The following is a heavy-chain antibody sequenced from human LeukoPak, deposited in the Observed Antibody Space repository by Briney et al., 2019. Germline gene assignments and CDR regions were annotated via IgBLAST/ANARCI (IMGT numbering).Heavy chain of an antibody. V-gene: IGHV1-69*13. J-gene: IGHJ4*02. CDR2: IIPIFGTA. Sequence: ASVKVSCKASGGTFSSYAISWVRQAPGQGLEWMGGIIPIFGTANYAQKFQGRVTITADESTSTAYMGLSSLRSEDTAVYYCASTNDYGDYPNPFDYWGQGTLVTVSS. D-gene: IGHD4-17*01. CDR3: ASTNDYGDYPNPFDY. CDR1: GGTFSSYA.